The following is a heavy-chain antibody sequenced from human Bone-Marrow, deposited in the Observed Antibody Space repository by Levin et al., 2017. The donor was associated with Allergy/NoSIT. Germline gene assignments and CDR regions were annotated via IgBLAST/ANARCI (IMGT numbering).Heavy chain of an antibody. CDR2: TYYRSKWYY. CDR3: ARDPGVNAFDI. V-gene: IGHV6-1*01. Sequence: SETLSLTCAISVDTVSNNIAAWHWIRQSPSRGLEWLGRTYYRSKWYYDYAVSVKSRITISPDTSKNQLSLQLNSVTPEDTAVYFCARDPGVNAFDIWGQGRMVTVSS. J-gene: IGHJ3*02. CDR1: VDTVSNNIAA. D-gene: IGHD3-10*01.